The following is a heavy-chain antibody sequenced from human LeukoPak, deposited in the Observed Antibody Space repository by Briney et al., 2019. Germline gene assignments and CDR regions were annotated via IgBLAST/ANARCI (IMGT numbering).Heavy chain of an antibody. CDR3: AREVEEYCSGGSCYGAHY. CDR1: GYTFTGYY. D-gene: IGHD2-15*01. J-gene: IGHJ4*02. Sequence: ASVKVSCKASGYTFTGYYMHWVRQAPGQGLEWMGWINPNSGGTNYAQKFQGRVTMTRDTSISTAYMELSRLRSDDTAVYYCAREVEEYCSGGSCYGAHYWGQGTLVTVSS. CDR2: INPNSGGT. V-gene: IGHV1-2*02.